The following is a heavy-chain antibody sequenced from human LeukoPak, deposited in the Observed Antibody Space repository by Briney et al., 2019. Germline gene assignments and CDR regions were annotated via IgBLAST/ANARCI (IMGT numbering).Heavy chain of an antibody. CDR2: IKQDGSEE. J-gene: IGHJ4*02. D-gene: IGHD2-21*02. CDR3: TRGGGAFCGSDCHRNFDY. CDR1: GFTFSNYA. Sequence: GGFLRLSCAASGFTFSNYAMTWVRQAPGKGLEWVANIKQDGSEEYYMDSVKGRFTISRDNAKTSVYLQMNSLRVEDTAMYYCTRGGGAFCGSDCHRNFDYWGQGALVTVSS. V-gene: IGHV3-7*01.